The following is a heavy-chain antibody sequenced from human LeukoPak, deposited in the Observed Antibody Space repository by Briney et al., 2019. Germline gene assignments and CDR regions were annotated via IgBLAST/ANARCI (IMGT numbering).Heavy chain of an antibody. CDR1: GGSISSYY. Sequence: SETLSLTCTVSGGSISSYYWSWIRQPPGKGLEWIGYIYYSGSTNYNPSLKSRVTISVDTSKNQFSLKLSSVTAADTAVYYWARAIPRGYPDYWGQGTLVTVSS. CDR2: IYYSGST. V-gene: IGHV4-59*01. CDR3: ARAIPRGYPDY. D-gene: IGHD1-1*01. J-gene: IGHJ4*02.